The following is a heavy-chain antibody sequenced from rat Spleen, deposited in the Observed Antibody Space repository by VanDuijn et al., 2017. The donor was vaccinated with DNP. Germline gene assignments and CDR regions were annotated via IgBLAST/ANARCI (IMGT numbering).Heavy chain of an antibody. J-gene: IGHJ4*01. Sequence: EVQLVESGGGLVQTGRSLKLSCAVSGFTFSNYDMAWVRQAPSKGLEWVTSITSTGGGTYYRDSVKGRFTISRDNAKSTLYLQMDSLRSEDTATYYCATFEGRDAWGRGTSVTVSS. CDR1: GFTFSNYD. V-gene: IGHV5-25*01. CDR2: ITSTGGGT. D-gene: IGHD1-11*01. CDR3: ATFEGRDA.